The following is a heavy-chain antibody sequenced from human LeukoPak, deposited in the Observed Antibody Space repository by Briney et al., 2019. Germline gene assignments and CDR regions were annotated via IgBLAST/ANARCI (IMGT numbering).Heavy chain of an antibody. CDR2: IYSGDNA. CDR3: ARDRGAGYCSGGGCYSAVFDL. V-gene: IGHV3-53*01. D-gene: IGHD2-15*01. Sequence: PGGSLRLSCAASGVTVGSNYMSWVRQAPGKGLEWVSVIYSGDNAYYANSVKGRFTISRDNSKNTLNLQMNGLRAEDTAVYYCARDRGAGYCSGGGCYSAVFDLWGQGTMVTVS. CDR1: GVTVGSNY. J-gene: IGHJ3*01.